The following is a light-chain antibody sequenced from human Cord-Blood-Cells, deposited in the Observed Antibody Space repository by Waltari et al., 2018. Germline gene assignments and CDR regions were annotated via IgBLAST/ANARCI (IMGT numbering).Light chain of an antibody. V-gene: IGKV1-39*01. CDR1: QSIRSY. J-gene: IGKJ5*01. Sequence: DIQMTQSPSSLSASVGARVTITCRASQSIRSYLNWYKQKPGKAPKLRIDAASSLQSGVPSRFSGIGSGTDFTLTISSLQPEEFATYYCQQSYSTLITFGQGTRLEIK. CDR2: AAS. CDR3: QQSYSTLIT.